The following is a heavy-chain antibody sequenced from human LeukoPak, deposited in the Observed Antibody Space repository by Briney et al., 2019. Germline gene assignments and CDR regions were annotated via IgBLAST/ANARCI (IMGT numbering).Heavy chain of an antibody. CDR1: GFTVSSNY. CDR2: IYSGGST. V-gene: IGHV3-53*04. Sequence: GSLRLSCAASGFTVSSNYMSWVRQAPGKGLEWVSVIYSGGSTYYADSVKGRFTISRHNSKNTLYLQMNSLRAEDTAVYYCARDNIVVVPAAMNDPISYYYYGMDVWGQGTTVTVSS. J-gene: IGHJ6*02. D-gene: IGHD2-2*01. CDR3: ARDNIVVVPAAMNDPISYYYYGMDV.